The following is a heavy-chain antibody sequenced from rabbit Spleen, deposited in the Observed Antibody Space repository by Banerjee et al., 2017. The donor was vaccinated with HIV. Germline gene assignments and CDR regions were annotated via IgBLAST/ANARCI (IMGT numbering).Heavy chain of an antibody. CDR2: IWGGSSDYI. CDR3: ARDGAGGSYFAL. D-gene: IGHD8-1*01. CDR1: GFSISSSYW. J-gene: IGHJ4*01. V-gene: IGHV1S40*01. Sequence: QSLEESGGDLVKPGASLTLSCKASGFSISSSYWICWVRQAPGKGLEWIACIWGGSSDYIYYASWAKGRFTISKTSSTTVTLQMTSLTAADTATYFCARDGAGGSYFALWGPGTLVTVS.